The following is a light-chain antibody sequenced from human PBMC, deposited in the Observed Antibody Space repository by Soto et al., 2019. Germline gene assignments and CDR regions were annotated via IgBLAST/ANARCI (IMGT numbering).Light chain of an antibody. CDR1: TSNIGSHY. CDR3: ATWDRSLNVGL. J-gene: IGLJ3*02. CDR2: DDD. V-gene: IGLV1-51*01. Sequence: QSVLTQPPSVSAAPGEKVTISCSGSTSNIGSHYVSWYQQFPRTAPKLLIYDDDRRPSGMPDRFSGSKSGTSATLGITGLQTGEEADYYCATWDRSLNVGLFGGGTKLTVL.